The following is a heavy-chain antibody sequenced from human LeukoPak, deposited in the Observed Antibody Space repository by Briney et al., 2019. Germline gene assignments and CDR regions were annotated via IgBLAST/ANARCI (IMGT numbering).Heavy chain of an antibody. CDR2: INHSGST. J-gene: IGHJ4*02. V-gene: IGHV4-34*01. CDR3: VKSGGYGLIDY. D-gene: IGHD6-19*01. Sequence: SETLSLACAVYGGSFSGYYWSWIRQPPGKGLEWIGEINHSGSTYYNASLQSRVTISIDMSKNQFSLRLSSVTAADTAMYYCVKSGGYGLIDYWGQGTLVTVSS. CDR1: GGSFSGYY.